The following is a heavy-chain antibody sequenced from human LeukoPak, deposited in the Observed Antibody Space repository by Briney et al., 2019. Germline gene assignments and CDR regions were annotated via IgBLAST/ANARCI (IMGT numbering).Heavy chain of an antibody. CDR3: AKDRYYYDSSPLDY. CDR1: GFTFTKCA. Sequence: GGSLRLSCVASGFTFTKCAMSWIRQAPGKGLEWVAIITATGDTAYYADSVKGRFTISRDNSKNTLYLQMNSLGAEDTAVYYCAKDRYYYDSSPLDYWGQGTLVTVSS. D-gene: IGHD3-22*01. CDR2: ITATGDTA. J-gene: IGHJ4*02. V-gene: IGHV3-23*01.